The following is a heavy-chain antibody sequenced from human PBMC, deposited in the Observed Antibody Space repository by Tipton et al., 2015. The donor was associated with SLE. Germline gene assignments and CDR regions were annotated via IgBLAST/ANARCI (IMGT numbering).Heavy chain of an antibody. CDR2: IIPIFGTA. CDR1: GGTFSSYA. J-gene: IGHJ3*02. Sequence: QSGAEVKKPGSSVKVSCKASGGTFSSYAISWVRQAPGQGLEWMGGIIPIFGTANYAQKFQGRVTITADESTSTAYMELSSLRSEDTAVYYCASPYYDFWSGYQRAFDIWGQGTMVTVSS. V-gene: IGHV1-69*01. CDR3: ASPYYDFWSGYQRAFDI. D-gene: IGHD3-3*01.